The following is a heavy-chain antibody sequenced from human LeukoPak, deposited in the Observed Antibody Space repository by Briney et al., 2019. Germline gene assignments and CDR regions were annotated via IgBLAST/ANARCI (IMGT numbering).Heavy chain of an antibody. Sequence: AGSLTLSCAASGFTFSSYGMNWVRQAPGKGLEWVAFISYDGYNKYYADSVKGRFTISRDNSKNTLYLQMNSLRADDTAVYYCARKRSYYFDYWGEGTRVSVSS. J-gene: IGHJ4*02. CDR1: GFTFSSYG. V-gene: IGHV3-30*03. CDR2: ISYDGYNK. D-gene: IGHD6-19*01. CDR3: ARKRSYYFDY.